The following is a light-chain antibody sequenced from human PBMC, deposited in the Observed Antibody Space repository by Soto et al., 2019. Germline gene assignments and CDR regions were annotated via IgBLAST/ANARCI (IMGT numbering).Light chain of an antibody. Sequence: QSLLTQPASVSGSPGQSITISCTGTSSDVGGYNYVSWYQQHPGKAPKLMIYDVSDRPSGVSYRFSGSKSGITASLTISGLQAEDEADYYCFSYTTSSTYVFGTGTKVTVL. CDR2: DVS. V-gene: IGLV2-14*01. CDR3: FSYTTSSTYV. J-gene: IGLJ1*01. CDR1: SSDVGGYNY.